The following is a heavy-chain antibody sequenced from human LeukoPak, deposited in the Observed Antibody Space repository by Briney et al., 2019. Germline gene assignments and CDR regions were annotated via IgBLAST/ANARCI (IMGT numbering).Heavy chain of an antibody. CDR1: GYTFTTYG. V-gene: IGHV1-18*01. Sequence: ASVKVSCKASGYTFTTYGITWVRQAPGQGLEWMGWISGYNGNTKDAQKLQGRVTMTTDTSTSTAYMELRSLRSDDTAVYYCARDRGLWFDPWGQGTLVTVSS. J-gene: IGHJ5*02. CDR2: ISGYNGNT. CDR3: ARDRGLWFDP.